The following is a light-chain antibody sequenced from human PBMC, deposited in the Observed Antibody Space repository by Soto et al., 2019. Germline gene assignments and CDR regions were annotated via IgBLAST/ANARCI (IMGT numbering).Light chain of an antibody. CDR2: DAS. V-gene: IGKV1-33*01. Sequence: DIQMTQSPSSLSASVGDRVTITCQASQDISNYLNWYQQKPGKAPKLLIYDASNLETGVPSRFSGSGSGTDFTYTINSLEPEDFAVYYCQQRSNWPRTFGQGTKLEIK. CDR3: QQRSNWPRT. J-gene: IGKJ2*01. CDR1: QDISNY.